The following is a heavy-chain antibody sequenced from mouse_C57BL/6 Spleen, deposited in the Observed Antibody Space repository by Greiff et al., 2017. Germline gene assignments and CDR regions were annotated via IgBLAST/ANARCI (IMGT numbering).Heavy chain of an antibody. V-gene: IGHV1-64*01. CDR2: IHPTSGST. J-gene: IGHJ4*01. Sequence: QVQLQQPGAELVKPGASVKLSCKASGYTFTSYWMPWVKQRPGQGLEWIGMIHPTSGSTNYNEKFTSKATLTVDTSSSTAYMQLSSLTSEDSAVYYGARGATVVPDDAMDYWGQGTSVTVSS. CDR1: GYTFTSYW. D-gene: IGHD1-1*01. CDR3: ARGATVVPDDAMDY.